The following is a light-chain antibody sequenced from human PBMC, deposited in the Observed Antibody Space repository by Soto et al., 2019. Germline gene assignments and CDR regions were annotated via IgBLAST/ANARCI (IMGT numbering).Light chain of an antibody. CDR2: GAS. CDR1: QSVNIN. Sequence: EIAMTQSPATLSVSPGERATLSCRASQSVNINLAWYQQKPGQAPRLLIYGASTRATGIPARFSGSGSGTEFTVTISSLQSEDFAVYYCQQYNNWPLTFGGGTKVEIK. CDR3: QQYNNWPLT. V-gene: IGKV3-15*01. J-gene: IGKJ4*01.